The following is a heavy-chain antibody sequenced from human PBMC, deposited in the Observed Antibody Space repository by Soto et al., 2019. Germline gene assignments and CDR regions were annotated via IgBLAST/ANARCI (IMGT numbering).Heavy chain of an antibody. CDR3: ARQMFDKVVAGTPNDY. D-gene: IGHD6-19*01. V-gene: IGHV4-34*01. J-gene: IGHJ4*02. Sequence: SETLSLTCAVYGGSFSGYCWSWIRQPPGKGLEWIGEINHRGSTNYNPSLKSRATVSVDTSKNQFSLKLSSVTAADTAVYYCARQMFDKVVAGTPNDYWGQGTLVTVSS. CDR2: INHRGST. CDR1: GGSFSGYC.